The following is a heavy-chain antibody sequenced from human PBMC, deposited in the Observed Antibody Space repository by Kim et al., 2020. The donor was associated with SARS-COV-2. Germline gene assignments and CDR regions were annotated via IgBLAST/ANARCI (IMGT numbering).Heavy chain of an antibody. D-gene: IGHD3-10*01. V-gene: IGHV4-59*08. J-gene: IGHJ5*02. Sequence: SETLSLTCTVSGDSISSYYWSWIRQPPGKGLEWIGYIYHNGSTNYNPSLKSRVTISVDTSKNQFSLKLRSVTAADTAVYYCARQQAWFGDNWFDLWGQGTLVTVSS. CDR1: GDSISSYY. CDR2: IYHNGST. CDR3: ARQQAWFGDNWFDL.